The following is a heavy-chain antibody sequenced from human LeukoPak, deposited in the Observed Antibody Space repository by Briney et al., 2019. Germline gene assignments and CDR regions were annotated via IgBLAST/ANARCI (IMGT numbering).Heavy chain of an antibody. J-gene: IGHJ3*02. CDR1: GFTFSSYA. CDR3: ARDHDILGAFDI. D-gene: IGHD3-9*01. CDR2: ISYDGSNK. V-gene: IGHV3-30-3*01. Sequence: GGSLRLSCAASGFTFSSYAMHLVRQAPGKGLEWVAVISYDGSNKYYADSVKGRFTISRDNSKNTLYLQMNSLRAEDTAVYYCARDHDILGAFDIWGQGTMVTVSS.